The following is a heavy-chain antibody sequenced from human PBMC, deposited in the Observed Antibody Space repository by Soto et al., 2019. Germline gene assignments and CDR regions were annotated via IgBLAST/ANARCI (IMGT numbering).Heavy chain of an antibody. CDR1: GFTFSSYW. Sequence: SLRLSCAASGFTFSSYWMSWVRQAPGKGLELVANIKQDGSEKYYVDSVKGRFTISRDNAKNSLYLQMNSLRAEDTAVYYCASPKNDFWSGYYGYWGQGTLVTVSS. V-gene: IGHV3-7*01. CDR3: ASPKNDFWSGYYGY. J-gene: IGHJ4*02. D-gene: IGHD3-3*01. CDR2: IKQDGSEK.